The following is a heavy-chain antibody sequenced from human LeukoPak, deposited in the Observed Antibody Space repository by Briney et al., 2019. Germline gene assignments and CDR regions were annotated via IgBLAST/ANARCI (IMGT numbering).Heavy chain of an antibody. D-gene: IGHD6-19*01. CDR1: GFSFSDFY. CDR2: ISSSKKHT. J-gene: IGHJ6*04. V-gene: IGHV3-11*06. CDR3: ARGTQWLADYYYYGMDV. Sequence: SGGSLRLFCTASGFSFSDFYMTWIRQAPGRGLDWVSYISSSKKHTKYADSVKGRFTISRDNANNSLYLQMNSLRAEDTAVYYCARGTQWLADYYYYGMDVWGKGTTVTVSS.